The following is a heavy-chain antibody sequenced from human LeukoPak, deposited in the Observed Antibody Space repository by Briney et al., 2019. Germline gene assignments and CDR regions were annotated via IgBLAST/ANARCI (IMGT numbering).Heavy chain of an antibody. CDR1: GGSFSGYY. CDR3: ARGRKHCSSTSCYPYYFDY. Sequence: SETPSLTCAVYGGSFSGYYWSWIRQPPGKGLEWIGEINHSGSTNYNPSLKSRVTISVDTSKNQFSLKLSSVTAADTAVYYCARGRKHCSSTSCYPYYFDYWGQGTLVTVSS. J-gene: IGHJ4*02. CDR2: INHSGST. V-gene: IGHV4-34*01. D-gene: IGHD2-2*01.